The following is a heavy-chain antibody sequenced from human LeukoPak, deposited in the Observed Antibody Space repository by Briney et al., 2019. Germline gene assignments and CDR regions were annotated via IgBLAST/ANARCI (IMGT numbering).Heavy chain of an antibody. CDR3: ARGNSGYDRSPAFDY. D-gene: IGHD5-12*01. CDR2: INHSGST. CDR1: GGSFSGYY. V-gene: IGHV4-34*01. J-gene: IGHJ4*02. Sequence: PSETLSLTCAVYGGSFSGYYWSWIRQPPGKGLEWIGEINHSGSTNYNPSLKSRVTISVDTSKNQFSLKLSSVTAADTAVYYCARGNSGYDRSPAFDYWGQGTLVTVSS.